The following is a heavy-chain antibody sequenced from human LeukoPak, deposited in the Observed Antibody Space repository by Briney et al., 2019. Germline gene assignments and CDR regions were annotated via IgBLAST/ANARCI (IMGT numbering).Heavy chain of an antibody. CDR2: IIPIFGTA. CDR1: GGTFSSYA. V-gene: IGHV1-69*05. J-gene: IGHJ5*02. D-gene: IGHD6-13*01. CDR3: ARVRGSSWYRAEGWFDP. Sequence: SVKVSCKASGGTFSSYAISWVRQAPAQGLEWMGRIIPIFGTANYAQKFQGRVTITTDESTSTAYKELSSLRSEDTAVYYCARVRGSSWYRAEGWFDPWGQGTLVTVSS.